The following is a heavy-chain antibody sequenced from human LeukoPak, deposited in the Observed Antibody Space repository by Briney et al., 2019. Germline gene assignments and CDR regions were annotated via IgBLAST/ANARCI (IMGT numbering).Heavy chain of an antibody. CDR1: GFIFDDYA. CDR3: AKGGGGRLIYYYYMDV. CDR2: ISWGSDSI. Sequence: PGRSLRLSCAASGFIFDDYATHWVRQAPGKGLEWVSGISWGSDSIDYADSVKGRFTISRDNAKSSLYLQMNSLRAEDMALYYCAKGGGGRLIYYYYMDVWGKGTTVTVSS. D-gene: IGHD3-16*01. V-gene: IGHV3-9*03. J-gene: IGHJ6*03.